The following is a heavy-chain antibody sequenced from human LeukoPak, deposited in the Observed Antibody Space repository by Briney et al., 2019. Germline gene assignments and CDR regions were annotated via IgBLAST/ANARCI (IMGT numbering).Heavy chain of an antibody. CDR3: VSGKYYDFWSDHYLQHIDY. CDR1: GGSISSSSYY. D-gene: IGHD3-3*01. J-gene: IGHJ4*02. Sequence: SETLSLTCTVSGGSISSSSYYWGWIRQPPGKGLEWIGSIIYSGSTYYNPSLKSRVTISVDTSNNQFSLKLNSATAADTAVYYCVSGKYYDFWSDHYLQHIDYWGQGTLVTVSS. V-gene: IGHV4-39*07. CDR2: IIYSGST.